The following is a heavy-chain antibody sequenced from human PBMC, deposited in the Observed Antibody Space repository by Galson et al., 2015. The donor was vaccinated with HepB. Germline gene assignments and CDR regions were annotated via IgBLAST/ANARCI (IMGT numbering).Heavy chain of an antibody. Sequence: SLRLSCATSGFIFRSYGMHWVRRAPGKGLEWVAGIWHDGSNIHYVDSVKGRLIISRDNSKNTLYLQMNRLRVEDTAVYYCARVGKDTTDSGSYSYYFDYWGQGTLVSVSS. V-gene: IGHV3-33*01. CDR1: GFIFRSYG. CDR3: ARVGKDTTDSGSYSYYFDY. D-gene: IGHD1-26*01. CDR2: IWHDGSNI. J-gene: IGHJ4*02.